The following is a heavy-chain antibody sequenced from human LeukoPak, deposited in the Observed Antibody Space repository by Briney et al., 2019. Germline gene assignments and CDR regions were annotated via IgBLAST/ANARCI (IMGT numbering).Heavy chain of an antibody. CDR2: MNPTSSNT. CDR3: ARGRGGWYFDP. J-gene: IGHJ5*02. CDR1: GYTFTSFD. D-gene: IGHD6-19*01. Sequence: ASVKVSCKASGYTFTSFDINWVRQAPGQGLEWMGWMNPTSSNTGYVQKFQGRVTMTTNTSISTAYMELSSLRSVDTAVYYCARGRGGWYFDPWGQGTLVTVSS. V-gene: IGHV1-8*01.